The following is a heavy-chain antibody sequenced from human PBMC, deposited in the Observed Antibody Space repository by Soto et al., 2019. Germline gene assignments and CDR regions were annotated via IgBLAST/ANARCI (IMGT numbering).Heavy chain of an antibody. CDR1: GFTFSSYS. D-gene: IGHD6-19*01. J-gene: IGHJ3*02. Sequence: GGSLRLSCAASGFTFSSYSMNWVRQAPGKGLEWVSYISSSSTIYYADSVKGRFTISRDNAKNSLYLQMNSLRAEDTAVYYCARGADSSGWERPHDAFDIWGQGTMVTVSS. CDR2: ISSSSTI. CDR3: ARGADSSGWERPHDAFDI. V-gene: IGHV3-48*01.